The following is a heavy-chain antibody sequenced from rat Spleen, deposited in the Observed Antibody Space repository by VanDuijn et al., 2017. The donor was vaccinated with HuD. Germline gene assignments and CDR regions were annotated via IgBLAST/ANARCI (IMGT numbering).Heavy chain of an antibody. CDR1: GFTFSDFA. Sequence: EVQLVESGGGLVQPGGSLRLSCAASGFTFSDFAMTWVRQSPQKGLEWVASISYEGDITYFGDSVKGRFTISRDNAKSTLYLQMNSLQTEDTATDYCTRAGTIAAIGRFAYWGQGTLVTVSS. V-gene: IGHV5-22*01. CDR3: TRAGTIAAIGRFAY. J-gene: IGHJ3*01. D-gene: IGHD1-2*01. CDR2: ISYEGDIT.